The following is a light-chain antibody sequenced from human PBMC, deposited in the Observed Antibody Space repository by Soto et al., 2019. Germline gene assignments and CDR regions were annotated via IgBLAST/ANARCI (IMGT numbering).Light chain of an antibody. Sequence: SALTQPPSASGSPAQSVPISCTGTSSDVGGYNYVSWYQQHPGKAPKLMIYEVNKRPSGVPDRFSGSKSGSTASLTVSGLQAEDEDDYYCSSYAGSSNVFGTGTKVTV. V-gene: IGLV2-8*01. CDR1: SSDVGGYNY. CDR3: SSYAGSSNV. CDR2: EVN. J-gene: IGLJ1*01.